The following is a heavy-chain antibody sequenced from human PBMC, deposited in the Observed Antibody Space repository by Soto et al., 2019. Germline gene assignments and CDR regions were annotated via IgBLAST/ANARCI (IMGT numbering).Heavy chain of an antibody. D-gene: IGHD5-18*01. Sequence: QVQLVQSGAEVKKPGSSVKVSCKASGGTFSSYAISWVRQAPGQGLEWMGGIIPIFGTANYAQKFQGRVTITADESTSTAYMELRSLRSEDTAVYYCARDRDTAMVTAYYYGMDVWGQGTTVTVSS. CDR3: ARDRDTAMVTAYYYGMDV. CDR2: IIPIFGTA. CDR1: GGTFSSYA. V-gene: IGHV1-69*01. J-gene: IGHJ6*02.